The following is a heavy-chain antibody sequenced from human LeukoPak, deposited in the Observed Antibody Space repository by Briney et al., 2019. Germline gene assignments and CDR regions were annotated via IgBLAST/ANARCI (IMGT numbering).Heavy chain of an antibody. CDR1: GGSISSYY. CDR2: IYTSGST. D-gene: IGHD6-19*01. CDR3: ARGMGSGWYSNWFDP. V-gene: IGHV4-4*07. J-gene: IGHJ5*02. Sequence: PLETLSLTCTVSGGSISSYYWSWIRQPAGKGLEWIGRIYTSGSTNYNPSLKSRVTMSVDTSKNQFSLKLSSVTAADTAVYYCARGMGSGWYSNWFDPWGQGTLVTVSS.